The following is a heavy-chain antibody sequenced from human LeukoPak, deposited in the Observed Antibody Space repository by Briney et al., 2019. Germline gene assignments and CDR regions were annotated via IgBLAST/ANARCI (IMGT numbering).Heavy chain of an antibody. V-gene: IGHV5-10-1*01. D-gene: IGHD2-2*01. Sequence: GESLKISCKGSGYSFTSYWITWVRQMPGKGLECMGRIDPSDSYTNYSPSFQGHVTISADKPSSTANLQWSSLKASDTAIYYCARLSSSTSLIDYWGQGTLVTVSS. CDR1: GYSFTSYW. CDR2: IDPSDSYT. J-gene: IGHJ4*02. CDR3: ARLSSSTSLIDY.